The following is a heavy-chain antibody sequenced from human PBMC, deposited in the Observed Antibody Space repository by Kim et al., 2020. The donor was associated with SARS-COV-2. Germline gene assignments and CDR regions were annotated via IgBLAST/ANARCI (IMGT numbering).Heavy chain of an antibody. Sequence: GGSLRLSCAASGFTFSSYEMNWVRQAPGKGLEWVSYISSSGSTIYYADSVKGRFTISRDNAKNSLYLQMNSLRAEDTAVYYCARATVGVPFDYWGQGTLVTVSS. D-gene: IGHD1-26*01. J-gene: IGHJ4*02. CDR2: ISSSGSTI. CDR3: ARATVGVPFDY. CDR1: GFTFSSYE. V-gene: IGHV3-48*03.